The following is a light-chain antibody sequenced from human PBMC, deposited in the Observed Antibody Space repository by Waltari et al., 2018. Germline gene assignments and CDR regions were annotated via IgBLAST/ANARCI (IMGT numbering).Light chain of an antibody. CDR3: QQYYHLPPT. CDR1: QDISTC. J-gene: IGKJ5*01. V-gene: IGKV1-33*01. CDR2: EAS. Sequence: DIQMTQSPSSLSASVGNRVTITCRASQDISTCLNCFQQKPGSAPELLISEASNFDTGVPPRFSGSGSGTDFTFTISSLHPEDVATYYCQQYYHLPPTFGQGTRLEIK.